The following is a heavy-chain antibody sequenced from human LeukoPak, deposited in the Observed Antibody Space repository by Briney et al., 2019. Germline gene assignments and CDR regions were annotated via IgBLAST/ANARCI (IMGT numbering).Heavy chain of an antibody. J-gene: IGHJ3*02. V-gene: IGHV4-30-4*08. CDR1: GFTFSSYA. CDR3: ARGGGAVIAAARAFDI. D-gene: IGHD2-2*01. Sequence: LRLSCAASGFTFSSYAMSWVRQAPGKGLEWIGYIFYSGSTYYNPSLKSRLTISVDTSKNQFSLKLSSVTAADTALCYCARGGGAVIAAARAFDIWGQGTMVTVSS. CDR2: IFYSGST.